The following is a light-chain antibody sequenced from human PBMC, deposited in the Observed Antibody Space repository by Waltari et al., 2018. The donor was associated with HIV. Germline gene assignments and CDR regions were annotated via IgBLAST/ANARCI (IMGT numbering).Light chain of an antibody. CDR1: TIGTKD. Sequence: SYELTQPFSVSVALGQTVRITCGGSTIGTKDVHWYQQMPGQAPFLVIFNDRNRPSGIPVRFSGSKSRNTATRTICGAQAGDEADYYCQVWHYSVVFGGGTKLTVL. J-gene: IGLJ3*02. CDR2: NDR. V-gene: IGLV3-9*01. CDR3: QVWHYSVV.